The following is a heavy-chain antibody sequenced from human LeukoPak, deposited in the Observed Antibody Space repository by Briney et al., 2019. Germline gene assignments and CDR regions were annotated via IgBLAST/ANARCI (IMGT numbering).Heavy chain of an antibody. CDR1: GYTFTGYY. CDR2: INPNSGGT. D-gene: IGHD3-9*01. V-gene: IGHV1-2*02. J-gene: IGHJ4*02. CDR3: ARAHGRNYDILTGYQNPSFDY. Sequence: ASVKVSCKASGYTFTGYYMHWVRQAPGQGLEWMGWINPNSGGTNYAQKFQGRVTMTRDTSISTAYMELSRLRSDDTAVYYCARAHGRNYDILTGYQNPSFDYWGQGTLVTVSS.